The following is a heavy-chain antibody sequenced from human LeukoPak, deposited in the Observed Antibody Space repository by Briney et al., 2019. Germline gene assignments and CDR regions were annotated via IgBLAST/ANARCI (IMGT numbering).Heavy chain of an antibody. CDR1: GFTLGSYG. CDR2: IWYDGSNK. CDR3: AIQGDHYYGSGSYPYYFDY. J-gene: IGHJ4*02. D-gene: IGHD3-10*01. Sequence: GESLRLSCAASGFTLGSYGMHWVRQAPGKGLEWVAVIWYDGSNKYYADSVKGRFSISRDNSKNTLYLQMNSLRAEDTAVYYCAIQGDHYYGSGSYPYYFDYWGQGTLVTVSS. V-gene: IGHV3-33*01.